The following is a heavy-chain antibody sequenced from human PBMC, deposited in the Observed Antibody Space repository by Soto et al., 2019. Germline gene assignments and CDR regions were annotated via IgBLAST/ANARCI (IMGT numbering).Heavy chain of an antibody. CDR3: ARTPQTYYYYGMDV. Sequence: GGSLRLSCAASGFTFSSYGMHWVRQAPGKGLEWVAVIWYDGSNKYYADSVKGRFTISRDNSKNTLYLQMNSLRAEDTAVYYCARTPQTYYYYGMDVWGQGTTVTVSS. CDR2: IWYDGSNK. V-gene: IGHV3-33*01. CDR1: GFTFSSYG. J-gene: IGHJ6*02.